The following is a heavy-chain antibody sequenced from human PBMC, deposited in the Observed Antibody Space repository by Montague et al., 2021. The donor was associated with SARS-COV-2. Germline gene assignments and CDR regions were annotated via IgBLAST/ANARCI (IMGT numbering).Heavy chain of an antibody. V-gene: IGHV4-34*01. J-gene: IGHJ4*02. CDR3: ARGQGVYAASGDLDY. CDR1: GGSFNSYS. Sequence: SETLSLTCAVAGGSFNSYSWIWIRQPPGKGLEWIGEINHRGSTNNNPSLTLRVSISIDTSKNQFSLKLSSVTAADTAVYYCARGQGVYAASGDLDYWGQGTLVTVSS. CDR2: INHRGST. D-gene: IGHD1-26*01.